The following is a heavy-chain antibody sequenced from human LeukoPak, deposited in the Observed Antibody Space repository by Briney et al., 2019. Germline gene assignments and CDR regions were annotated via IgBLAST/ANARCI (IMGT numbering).Heavy chain of an antibody. Sequence: GGSLRLSCAASGFTFSSYSMNWVHQAPGKGLEWVSYISSAGSSIYYADSVKGRFTISRDNAKNSLFLQMNSLRAEDTAVYYCARLPAYCSSTSCYYDYWGQGTLVTVSS. CDR2: ISSAGSSI. J-gene: IGHJ4*02. CDR3: ARLPAYCSSTSCYYDY. V-gene: IGHV3-48*04. D-gene: IGHD2-2*01. CDR1: GFTFSSYS.